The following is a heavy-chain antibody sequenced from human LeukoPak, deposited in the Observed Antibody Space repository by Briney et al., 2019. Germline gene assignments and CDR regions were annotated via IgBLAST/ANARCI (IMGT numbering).Heavy chain of an antibody. CDR2: MNPNSGNT. V-gene: IGHV1-8*01. D-gene: IGHD3-9*01. CDR1: GYTFTSYD. CDR3: ARRGILTGTIDY. Sequence: GASVKVSCKASGYTFTSYDINWVRQATGQGLEWMGWMNPNSGNTGYAQKFQGRVTMTRNTYISTAYMELSSLRSEDTAVYYCARRGILTGTIDYWGQGTLVTVSS. J-gene: IGHJ4*02.